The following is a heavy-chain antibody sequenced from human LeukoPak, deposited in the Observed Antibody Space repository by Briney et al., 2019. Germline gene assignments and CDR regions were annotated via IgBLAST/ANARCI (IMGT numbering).Heavy chain of an antibody. CDR1: GFTSRIYA. CDR3: ATFRFLGT. V-gene: IGHV3-23*01. J-gene: IGHJ3*01. CDR2: ISDSGGSG. Sequence: GGSLRPSCEASGFTSRIYAMSWVRQAPGTGREGVSGISDSGGSGYHADSVQGRFTISRDNSKNTLYLQMSSLRAEDTAIYYRATFRFLGTWGQGTMVTVSP. D-gene: IGHD3-3*01.